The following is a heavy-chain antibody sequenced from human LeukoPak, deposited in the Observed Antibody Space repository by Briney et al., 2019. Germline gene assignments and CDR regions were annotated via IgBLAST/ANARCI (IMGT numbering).Heavy chain of an antibody. J-gene: IGHJ5*02. Sequence: ASVTVSFTSSVYTFTIYYMHWVRQAPGQGREWMGIINLSGGSTSYAQKFQGRVTMNRDTSTRTVYMELSSRRSEETAGYYCARALGYSSSWATWFDHWGQGTLVTVSS. D-gene: IGHD6-13*01. CDR1: VYTFTIYY. V-gene: IGHV1-46*01. CDR2: INLSGGST. CDR3: ARALGYSSSWATWFDH.